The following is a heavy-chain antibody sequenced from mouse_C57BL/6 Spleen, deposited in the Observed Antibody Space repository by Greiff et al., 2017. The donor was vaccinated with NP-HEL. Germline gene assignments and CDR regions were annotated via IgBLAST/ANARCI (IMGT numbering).Heavy chain of an antibody. D-gene: IGHD2-2*01. Sequence: QVHVKQSGPGLVQPSQSLSITCTVSGFSLTSYGVHWVRQSPGKGLEWLGVIWSGGSTDYNAAFISRLSISKDNSKSQVFFKMNSLQADDTAIYYCARNGYDGGYYFDYWGQGTTLTVSS. J-gene: IGHJ2*01. CDR2: IWSGGST. CDR1: GFSLTSYG. V-gene: IGHV2-2*01. CDR3: ARNGYDGGYYFDY.